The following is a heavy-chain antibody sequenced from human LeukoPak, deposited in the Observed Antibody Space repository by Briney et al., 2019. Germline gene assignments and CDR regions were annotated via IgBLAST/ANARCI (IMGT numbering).Heavy chain of an antibody. CDR2: ISAYNGNT. D-gene: IGHD3-22*01. CDR3: ARSVIVVVKGAFDI. CDR1: GYTFTSYG. J-gene: IGHJ3*02. V-gene: IGHV1-18*01. Sequence: ASVKVSCTASGYTFTSYGISWVRQAPGQGLEWMGWISAYNGNTNYAQKLQGRVTMTTDTSTSTAYMELRNLRSDDTAVYYCARSVIVVVKGAFDIWGQGTMVTVSS.